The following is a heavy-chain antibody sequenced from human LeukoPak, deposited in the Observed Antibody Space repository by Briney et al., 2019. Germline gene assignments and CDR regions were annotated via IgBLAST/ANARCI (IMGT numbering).Heavy chain of an antibody. J-gene: IGHJ4*02. CDR3: ARESSSGWTDLDY. CDR2: INPNSGGT. Sequence: GASVRVSCKASGYTFTGYHMHWVRQAPGQGLEWMGRINPNSGGTNYAQKFQGRVTMTRDTSISTAYMELSRLRSDDTAVYYCARESSSGWTDLDYWGQGTLVTVSS. CDR1: GYTFTGYH. V-gene: IGHV1-2*06. D-gene: IGHD6-19*01.